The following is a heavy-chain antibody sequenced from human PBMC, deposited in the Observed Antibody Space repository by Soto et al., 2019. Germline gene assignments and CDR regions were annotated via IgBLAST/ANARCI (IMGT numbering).Heavy chain of an antibody. Sequence: PSETLSLTCAVYGGSFSGYYWSWIRQPPGKGLEWIGEINHSGSTNYNPSLKSRVTISVDTSKNQFSLKLGSVTAADTAVYYCARLSGSWQSWFDPWGQGTLVTVSS. CDR2: INHSGST. V-gene: IGHV4-34*01. D-gene: IGHD6-13*01. CDR3: ARLSGSWQSWFDP. J-gene: IGHJ5*02. CDR1: GGSFSGYY.